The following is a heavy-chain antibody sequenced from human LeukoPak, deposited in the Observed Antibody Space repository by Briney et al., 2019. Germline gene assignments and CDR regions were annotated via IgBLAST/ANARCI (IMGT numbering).Heavy chain of an antibody. J-gene: IGHJ4*02. Sequence: SETLSLTCNVSGASLNSYYWNWIRQSPGKGLEWLGNIHYRGTTNYNPSLKSRVTLSLDTSKSQFALKMTSVTAADTAVYYCARDEHGDFQGFDYWGQGTRVTVSS. CDR2: IHYRGTT. CDR1: GASLNSYY. D-gene: IGHD4-17*01. CDR3: ARDEHGDFQGFDY. V-gene: IGHV4-59*13.